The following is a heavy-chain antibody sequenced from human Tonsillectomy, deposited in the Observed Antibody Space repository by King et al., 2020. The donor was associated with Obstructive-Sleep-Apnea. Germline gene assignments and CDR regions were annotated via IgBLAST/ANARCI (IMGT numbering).Heavy chain of an antibody. Sequence: VQLVESGGGLVQPGRSLRLSCAASGFTFDDYAMHWVRQAPGKGLEWVSGISWNSGSIGYADSVKGRFTISRDNAKNSLYLQMNSLRAEDTALYYCAKDLSKPMIVGYYYGMDVWGQGTTVTVSS. CDR3: AKDLSKPMIVGYYYGMDV. D-gene: IGHD3-22*01. CDR1: GFTFDDYA. V-gene: IGHV3-9*01. J-gene: IGHJ6*02. CDR2: ISWNSGSI.